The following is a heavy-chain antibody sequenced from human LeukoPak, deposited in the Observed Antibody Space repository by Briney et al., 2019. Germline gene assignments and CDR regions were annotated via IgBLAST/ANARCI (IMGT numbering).Heavy chain of an antibody. J-gene: IGHJ3*02. CDR2: ISWNSGGI. CDR1: GFTFDDYA. CDR3: AKELSGSYCHDAFDI. D-gene: IGHD1-26*01. Sequence: GGSLRLSCAASGFTFDDYAMHWVRQAPGKGLEWVSGISWNSGGIGYADSVKGRFTISRDNAKNSLYLQMNSLRAEDMALYYCAKELSGSYCHDAFDIWGQGTMVTVSS. V-gene: IGHV3-9*03.